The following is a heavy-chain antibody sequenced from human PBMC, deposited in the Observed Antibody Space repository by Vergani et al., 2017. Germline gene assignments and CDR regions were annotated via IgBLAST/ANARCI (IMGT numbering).Heavy chain of an antibody. Sequence: QVQLQESGPGLVKPSETLSLTCTVSGGSISSYYWSWIRQPAGKGLEWIGRIYTSGSTNYNPSLKSRVTMSVATSKNQFSLKLSSVTAADTAVYYCARVNKEDAQYSNPRGFDLWGRGTLVTVSS. CDR1: GGSISSYY. CDR3: ARVNKEDAQYSNPRGFDL. J-gene: IGHJ2*01. CDR2: IYTSGST. D-gene: IGHD4-11*01. V-gene: IGHV4-4*07.